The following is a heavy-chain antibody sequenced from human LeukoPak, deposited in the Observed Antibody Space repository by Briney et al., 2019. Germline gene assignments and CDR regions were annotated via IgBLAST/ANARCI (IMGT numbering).Heavy chain of an antibody. CDR3: AKDQGTTLTHLEDAFDI. CDR2: ISGSGGST. CDR1: GFTFSSYA. Sequence: PGGSLRLSCAASGFTFSSYAMSWVRQAPGKGLEWVSAISGSGGSTYYADSVKGRFTISRDNSKNTLCLQMNSLRAEDTAVYYCAKDQGTTLTHLEDAFDIWGQGTMVTVSS. V-gene: IGHV3-23*01. D-gene: IGHD1-1*01. J-gene: IGHJ3*02.